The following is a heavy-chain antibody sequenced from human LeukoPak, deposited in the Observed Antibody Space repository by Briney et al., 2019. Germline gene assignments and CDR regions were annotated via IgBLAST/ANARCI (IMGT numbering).Heavy chain of an antibody. CDR1: GYTFTNYY. Sequence: GASVKVSCKASGYTFTNYYMHWVRRAPGQGLEWMGIINPSGGSTSYAQKFQGRVTMTRDTSTSTVYMELSSLRSEDTAVYYCASGYYSDGSGYSPADYWGQGTRVTVSS. D-gene: IGHD3-22*01. CDR3: ASGYYSDGSGYSPADY. J-gene: IGHJ4*02. CDR2: INPSGGST. V-gene: IGHV1-46*01.